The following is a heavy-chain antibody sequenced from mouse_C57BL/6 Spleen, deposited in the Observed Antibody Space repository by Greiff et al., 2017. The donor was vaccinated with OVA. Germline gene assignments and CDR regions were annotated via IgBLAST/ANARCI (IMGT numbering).Heavy chain of an antibody. CDR1: GYSFTGYY. CDR3: ARRRGYGSSYGY. D-gene: IGHD1-1*01. Sequence: VQLQQSGPELVKPGASVTISCKASGYSFTGYYMNWVKQSPEKSLEWIGEINPSNGGTTYNQKFKATATLTVDQSSSTAYMQLKSLTSEDSAVYYCARRRGYGSSYGYWGKGTTLTVSS. J-gene: IGHJ2*01. V-gene: IGHV1-42*01. CDR2: INPSNGGT.